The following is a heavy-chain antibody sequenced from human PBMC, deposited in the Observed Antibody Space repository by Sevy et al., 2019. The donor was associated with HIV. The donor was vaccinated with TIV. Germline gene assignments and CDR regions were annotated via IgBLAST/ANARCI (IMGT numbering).Heavy chain of an antibody. CDR1: GFTFSSYD. D-gene: IGHD4-17*01. Sequence: GGSLRLSCAASGFTFSSYDMHWLRQAPGRGLEWVAVISYDGSTKYYADSVKGRFTISRDNSKNTLFLQMISLRPEDTSVYYCARDQHDYGGNLRTGWFDPWGQRTLVTVSS. CDR2: ISYDGSTK. V-gene: IGHV3-30-3*01. J-gene: IGHJ5*02. CDR3: ARDQHDYGGNLRTGWFDP.